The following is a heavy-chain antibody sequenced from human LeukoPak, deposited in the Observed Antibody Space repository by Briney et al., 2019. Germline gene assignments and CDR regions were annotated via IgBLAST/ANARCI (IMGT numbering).Heavy chain of an antibody. D-gene: IGHD6-13*01. CDR1: GYDFTNYW. V-gene: IGHV5-51*01. CDR2: IYAGDSDT. J-gene: IGHJ4*02. CDR3: ARLSSSWFYPDY. Sequence: GKSLQISCKGSGYDFTNYWIGWVRQMPGEGLEWMGIIYAGDSDTRYSPSFQGQVTISVDKSISTAYLQWDSLKASDTAMYYCARLSSSWFYPDYWGQGTLVTVSS.